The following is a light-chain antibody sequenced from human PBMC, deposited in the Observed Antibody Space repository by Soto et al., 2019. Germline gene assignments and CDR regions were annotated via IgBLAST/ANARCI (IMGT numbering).Light chain of an antibody. V-gene: IGKV1-33*01. CDR2: DAS. CDR3: QQYDNLPFT. Sequence: IQMTQSPSSLSASVRDRVTITCQASQDITNYLNWYQQKPGKAPKLLICDASNLEPGVPSRFSGSGSGTDFTFTISSLQPEDITTYYCQQYDNLPFTFGPGTKVDIK. CDR1: QDITNY. J-gene: IGKJ3*01.